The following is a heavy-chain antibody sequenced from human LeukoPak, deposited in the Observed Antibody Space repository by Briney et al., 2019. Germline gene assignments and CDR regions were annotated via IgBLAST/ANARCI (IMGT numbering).Heavy chain of an antibody. CDR1: GFTFNDYA. J-gene: IGHJ4*02. CDR3: TYDNSPGGLEY. Sequence: GGSLTLSCAASGFTFNDYAMHWVRQATGKGLEWVSGIFGKNGAKGHADSVKGRFTISRDNANNSLYLQMNSLRPDDTALYYCTYDNSPGGLEYWGQGTLVTVSS. CDR2: IFGKNGAK. D-gene: IGHD2-8*02. V-gene: IGHV3-9*01.